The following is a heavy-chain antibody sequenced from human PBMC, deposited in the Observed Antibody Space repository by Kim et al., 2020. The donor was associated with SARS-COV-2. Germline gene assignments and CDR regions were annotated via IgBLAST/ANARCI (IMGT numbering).Heavy chain of an antibody. CDR1: GGSLSGYY. J-gene: IGHJ4*01. Sequence: SETLSLTCAVSGGSLSGYYWSWIRQPPGRGLEWNGEINHRGGTNYSPSLNSRVTMSVDASRNQLSLKLSSVTAADTAVYYCAKGYCSGDACHGAFDYWG. CDR3: AKGYCSGDACHGAFDY. V-gene: IGHV4-34*01. CDR2: INHRGGT. D-gene: IGHD2-15*01.